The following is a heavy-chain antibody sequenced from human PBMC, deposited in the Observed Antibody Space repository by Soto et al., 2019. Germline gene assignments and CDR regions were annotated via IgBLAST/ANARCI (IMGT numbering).Heavy chain of an antibody. CDR2: VYESGYT. V-gene: IGHV4-31*03. D-gene: IGHD5-18*01. CDR3: VRALRHTAMVYPWFDP. J-gene: IGHJ5*02. CDR1: GASVSTGAYY. Sequence: PSETQSLTCTVSGASVSTGAYYWGWVRQRPGRGLEWIGYVYESGYTYYNMSLKSRLTISLDRSNNQFSLGLTPVTAADTAVYYCVRALRHTAMVYPWFDPWGQGTLVTVSS.